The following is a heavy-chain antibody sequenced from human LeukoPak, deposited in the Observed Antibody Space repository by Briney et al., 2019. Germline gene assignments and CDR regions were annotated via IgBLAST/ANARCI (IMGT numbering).Heavy chain of an antibody. CDR1: GYTFTGYY. J-gene: IGHJ4*02. CDR3: ARGPDSGSYFPYDY. Sequence: ASVKVSCKASGYTFTGYYMHWVRQAPGQGLEWMGWINPNSGGTNYAQKFQGRVTMTRDTSISTAYMELSRLRSDDTAVDYCARGPDSGSYFPYDYWGQGTLVTVSS. V-gene: IGHV1-2*02. CDR2: INPNSGGT. D-gene: IGHD1-26*01.